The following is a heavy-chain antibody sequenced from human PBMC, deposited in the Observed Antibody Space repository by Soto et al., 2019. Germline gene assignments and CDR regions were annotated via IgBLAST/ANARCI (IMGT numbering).Heavy chain of an antibody. CDR2: IIPIFGTA. CDR1: GGTFSSYA. Sequence: QVQLVQSGAEVKKPGSSVKVSRKASGGTFSSYAISWVRQAPGQGLEWMGGIIPIFGTANYGQKFQGRVTITADESTSTAYMELSSLRSEDTAVYYCARGDTTVVTDWYFDLWGRGTLVTVSS. D-gene: IGHD4-17*01. J-gene: IGHJ2*01. V-gene: IGHV1-69*12. CDR3: ARGDTTVVTDWYFDL.